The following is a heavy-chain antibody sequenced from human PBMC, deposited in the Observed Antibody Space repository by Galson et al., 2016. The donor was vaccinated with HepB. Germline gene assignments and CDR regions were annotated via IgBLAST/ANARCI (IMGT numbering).Heavy chain of an antibody. CDR2: INPNSAT. D-gene: IGHD2-15*01. J-gene: IGHJ3*02. CDR3: ARDQASLPPYSGAFDI. Sequence: SVKVSCKASGYTLTAYHMHWVRQAPGQGLEWMGWINPNSATNYARKFQGRVTMTRDTSISTLYMELSSLKSDDTAVYYCARDQASLPPYSGAFDIWGQGTMVTGSP. CDR1: GYTLTAYH. V-gene: IGHV1-2*02.